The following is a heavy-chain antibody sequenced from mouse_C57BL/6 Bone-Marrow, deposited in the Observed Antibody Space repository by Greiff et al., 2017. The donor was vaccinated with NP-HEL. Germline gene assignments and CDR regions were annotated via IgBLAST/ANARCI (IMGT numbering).Heavy chain of an antibody. D-gene: IGHD1-1*01. Sequence: DVQLVESGGGLVKPGGSLKLSCAASGFTFSSYAMSWVRQTPEKRLEWVATISAGGSYTYYPENVKGRFTISRDNAKNNTYLQMSHLRSEDTAMYYLAREVPYVYGSRDGSAMAYRGQGTSVTVSS. CDR2: ISAGGSYT. J-gene: IGHJ4*01. CDR3: AREVPYVYGSRDGSAMAY. CDR1: GFTFSSYA. V-gene: IGHV5-4*01.